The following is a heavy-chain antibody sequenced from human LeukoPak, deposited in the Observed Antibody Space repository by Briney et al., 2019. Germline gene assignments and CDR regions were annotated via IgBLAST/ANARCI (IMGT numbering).Heavy chain of an antibody. Sequence: SETLSLTCTVSGGSISSDNYFWGWIRQPPGKGLEWIGSINYSGTTYYNLSLKSRVTIFVDTSKNQFSLKLSSVTAADTAVYYCARARPGANYYYYYYMDVWGKGTTVTVSS. CDR1: GGSISSDNYF. CDR3: ARARPGANYYYYYYMDV. J-gene: IGHJ6*03. D-gene: IGHD1-26*01. V-gene: IGHV4-39*01. CDR2: INYSGTT.